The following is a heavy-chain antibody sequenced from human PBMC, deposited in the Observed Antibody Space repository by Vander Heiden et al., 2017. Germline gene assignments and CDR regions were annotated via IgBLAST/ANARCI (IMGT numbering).Heavy chain of an antibody. Sequence: QVQLVESGGGVVQPGRSLSLSCAASGFTFSSYGMHWVRQAPGKGLEWVAVISYDGSNKYYADSVKGRFTISRDNSKNTLYLQMNSLRAEDTAVYYCAKADIMDVWGQGTTVTVSS. CDR1: GFTFSSYG. CDR3: AKADIMDV. V-gene: IGHV3-30*18. CDR2: ISYDGSNK. J-gene: IGHJ6*02. D-gene: IGHD3-9*01.